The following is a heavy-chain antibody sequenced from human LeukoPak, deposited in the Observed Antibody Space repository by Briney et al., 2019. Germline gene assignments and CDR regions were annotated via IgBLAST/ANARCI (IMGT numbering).Heavy chain of an antibody. J-gene: IGHJ6*04. Sequence: GGPLSLSCAASGFTFSSYGMHWVRQAPGKGLEWVAVISYDGSNKYYADSVKGRFTISRDNSKNTLYLQMNSLRAEDTAVYYCAKGGYDSYYYYGMDVWGKGTTVTVSS. CDR1: GFTFSSYG. D-gene: IGHD5-12*01. CDR2: ISYDGSNK. CDR3: AKGGYDSYYYYGMDV. V-gene: IGHV3-30*18.